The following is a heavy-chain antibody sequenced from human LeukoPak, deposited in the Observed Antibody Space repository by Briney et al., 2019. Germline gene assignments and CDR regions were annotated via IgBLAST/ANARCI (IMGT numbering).Heavy chain of an antibody. D-gene: IGHD6-6*01. CDR2: IYYSGNT. CDR3: ARQEGASSTSFYGMDV. CDR1: GGSVSSSSYY. Sequence: SETLSLTCTVSGGSVSSSSYYWGWIRQPPGQGLEWIGTIYYSGNTYYNPSLKSRVTISVDTSKHQFSLTLSSVTAADTAIYYCARQEGASSTSFYGMDVWGQGTTVTVYS. J-gene: IGHJ6*02. V-gene: IGHV4-39*01.